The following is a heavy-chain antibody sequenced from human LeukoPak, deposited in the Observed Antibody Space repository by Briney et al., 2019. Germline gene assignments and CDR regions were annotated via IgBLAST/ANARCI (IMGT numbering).Heavy chain of an antibody. CDR3: ARVDCSSTSCYEFDY. CDR1: GFTFSDYY. CDR2: IRSSGSTI. Sequence: SGGSLRLSCAASGFTFSDYYMSRIRQAPGKGLEWVSYIRSSGSTIYYADSVKGRFTISRDNAKNSLYLQMNSLRAEDTAVYYCARVDCSSTSCYEFDYWGQGTLVTVSS. D-gene: IGHD2-2*01. V-gene: IGHV3-11*04. J-gene: IGHJ4*02.